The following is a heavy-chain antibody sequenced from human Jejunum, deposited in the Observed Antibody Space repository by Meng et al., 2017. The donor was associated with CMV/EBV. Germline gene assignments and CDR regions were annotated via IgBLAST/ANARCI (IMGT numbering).Heavy chain of an antibody. CDR2: ITSSGTFI. CDR3: ARDYRRGDGSG. D-gene: IGHD2-21*02. J-gene: IGHJ4*02. V-gene: IGHV3-21*01. CDR1: GFTFSVYV. Sequence: AAFGFTFSVYVMNWVPQAPGKGLEWVSSITSSGTFIYYADSAKGRFTISRDNAKNSLYLQMNSLRADDTAVYYCARDYRRGDGSGWGQGTRVTVSS.